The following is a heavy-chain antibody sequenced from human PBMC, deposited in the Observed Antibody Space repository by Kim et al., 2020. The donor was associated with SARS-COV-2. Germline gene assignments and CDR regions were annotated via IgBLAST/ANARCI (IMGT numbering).Heavy chain of an antibody. CDR1: GGTFSSYA. CDR2: IIPIFGTA. V-gene: IGHV1-69*13. Sequence: SVKVSCKASGGTFSSYAISWVRQAPGQGLEWMGGIIPIFGTANYAQKFQGRVTITADESTSTAYMDLSSLRSEDTAVYYCASTPQYYYDSSGYAYYFDYWGQGTLVTVSS. D-gene: IGHD3-22*01. J-gene: IGHJ4*02. CDR3: ASTPQYYYDSSGYAYYFDY.